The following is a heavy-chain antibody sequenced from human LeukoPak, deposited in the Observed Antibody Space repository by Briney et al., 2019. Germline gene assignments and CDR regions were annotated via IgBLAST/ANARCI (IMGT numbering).Heavy chain of an antibody. J-gene: IGHJ3*02. D-gene: IGHD1-14*01. CDR3: ARDQSRRYNRNGAYDAFDI. CDR2: ISSSSSYI. CDR1: GFTFSSYS. V-gene: IGHV3-21*01. Sequence: GGSLRLSCAASGFTFSSYSMNWVRQAPGKGLEWVSSISSSSSYIYYADSVKGRFTISRDNAKNSLYLQMNSLRAEDTAVYYCARDQSRRYNRNGAYDAFDIWGQGTMVTVSS.